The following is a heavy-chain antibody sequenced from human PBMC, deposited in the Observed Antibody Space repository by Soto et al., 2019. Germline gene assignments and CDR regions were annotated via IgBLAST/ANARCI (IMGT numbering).Heavy chain of an antibody. V-gene: IGHV3-7*03. CDR2: INKEGGDV. CDR3: VRNSGWYNLDH. D-gene: IGHD6-19*01. Sequence: DVQVVESGGGLVQPGGSLRLSCAVSGFRFSDYWMTWVRQAPGKGLEWVAYINKEGGDVGYGASVKGRFTISRDNAKRSMYLQMNSLRDEDTGVYYCVRNSGWYNLDHWGQGTLVTVSS. J-gene: IGHJ4*02. CDR1: GFRFSDYW.